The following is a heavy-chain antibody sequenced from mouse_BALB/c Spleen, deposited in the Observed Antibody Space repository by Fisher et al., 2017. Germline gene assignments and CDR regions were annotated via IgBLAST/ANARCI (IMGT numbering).Heavy chain of an antibody. D-gene: IGHD2-4*01. Sequence: RFTISRDNAKNTLYLQMSSLKSEDTAMYYCARDSGGLRRAMDYWGQGTSVTVSS. J-gene: IGHJ4*01. CDR3: ARDSGGLRRAMDY. V-gene: IGHV5-6-3*01.